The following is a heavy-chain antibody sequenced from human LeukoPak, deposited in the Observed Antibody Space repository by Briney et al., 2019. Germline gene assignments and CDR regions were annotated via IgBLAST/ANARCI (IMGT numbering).Heavy chain of an antibody. CDR1: GYIFTTFY. Sequence: ASVKVSCKPSGYIFTTFYMHWVRQAPGQGLEWMGWINPNSGGTNYAQKFQDRVTMTRDTSISTAYMELNRLQSDDTAVYYCARDLAVATAWGQGTLVTVSS. J-gene: IGHJ5*02. V-gene: IGHV1-2*02. CDR2: INPNSGGT. D-gene: IGHD5-12*01. CDR3: ARDLAVATA.